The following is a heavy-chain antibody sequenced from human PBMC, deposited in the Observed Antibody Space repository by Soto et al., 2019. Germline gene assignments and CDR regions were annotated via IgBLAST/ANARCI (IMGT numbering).Heavy chain of an antibody. D-gene: IGHD4-17*01. CDR2: ISSSSYI. Sequence: PGGSLRLSCAASGFTFSSYSMNWVRQAPGKGLEWVSSISSSSYIYYADSVKGRFTISRDNAKNSLYLQMNSLRAEDTAVYYCARGAGDYGDYDEDDWGHGLLVTDS. CDR1: GFTFSSYS. V-gene: IGHV3-21*01. J-gene: IGHJ4*01. CDR3: ARGAGDYGDYDEDD.